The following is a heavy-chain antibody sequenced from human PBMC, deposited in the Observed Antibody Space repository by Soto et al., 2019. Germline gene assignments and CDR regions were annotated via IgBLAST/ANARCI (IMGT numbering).Heavy chain of an antibody. CDR3: AQRLGSRGSFDY. CDR2: IYWNDDK. V-gene: IGHV2-5*01. Sequence: SGPTLVNPTQTLTLTCTFSGFSLRTSGVGVGWIRQPPGKAPEWLALIYWNDDKRYSPSLKSRLTITKDTSKNQVVLTVTDMDPVDTGTYYCAQRLGSRGSFDYWGQGSLVTVSS. CDR1: GFSLRTSGVG. J-gene: IGHJ4*02. D-gene: IGHD6-25*01.